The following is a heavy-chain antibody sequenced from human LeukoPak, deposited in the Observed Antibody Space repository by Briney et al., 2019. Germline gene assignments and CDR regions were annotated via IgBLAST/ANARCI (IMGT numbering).Heavy chain of an antibody. Sequence: SETLSLTCAVYGGSFSGYYWSWIRQPPGKGLEWIGEINHSGSTNYNPSLKSRVTISVDTSKNQFSLKLSSVTAADTAVYYCARGLGTVVTRARYMDVWGKGTTVTVSS. CDR1: GGSFSGYY. V-gene: IGHV4-34*01. CDR3: ARGLGTVVTRARYMDV. CDR2: INHSGST. D-gene: IGHD4-23*01. J-gene: IGHJ6*03.